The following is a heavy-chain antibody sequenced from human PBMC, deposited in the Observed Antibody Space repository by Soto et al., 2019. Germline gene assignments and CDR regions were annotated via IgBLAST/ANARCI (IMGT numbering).Heavy chain of an antibody. J-gene: IGHJ4*02. CDR1: GGSISSNNW. CDR2: IYHSGRT. CDR3: TKDGSGHPYYSDN. Sequence: SETLSLSCAVSGGSISSNNWWSWVRQAPGKGLEWIGEIYHSGRTSYNPSLRSRVTMSVDKSKNQFSLIVTSVTAADTAVYYCTKDGSGHPYYSDNWGPGTLVTVSS. D-gene: IGHD3-3*01. V-gene: IGHV4-4*02.